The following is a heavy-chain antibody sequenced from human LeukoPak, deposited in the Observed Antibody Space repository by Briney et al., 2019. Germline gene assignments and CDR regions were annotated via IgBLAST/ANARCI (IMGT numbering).Heavy chain of an antibody. J-gene: IGHJ6*04. Sequence: SETLSLTCTVSGGSISSYYWSWIRQPQGQGLERNGYIYDSGSTNYNPSLTSRVTISVDTSKNQFSLKLSSVTAADTAVYYCARDRVYDILTGYLNYYGMDVWGKGTMVTVSS. CDR2: IYDSGST. CDR3: ARDRVYDILTGYLNYYGMDV. V-gene: IGHV4-59*01. CDR1: GGSISSYY. D-gene: IGHD3-9*01.